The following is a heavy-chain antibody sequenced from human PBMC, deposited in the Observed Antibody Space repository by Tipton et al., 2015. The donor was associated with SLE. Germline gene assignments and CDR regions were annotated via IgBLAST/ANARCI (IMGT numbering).Heavy chain of an antibody. V-gene: IGHV4-39*07. Sequence: TLSLTCIVSGDSISNSNYYWGWIRQPPGKGLEWIGSIYYTRSTYYNPSLKSRITISIDTSKNQFSLKLASVTAADTAVYYCARGGLGVSYYYYMDVWGKGTTVTVSS. D-gene: IGHD1-26*01. J-gene: IGHJ6*03. CDR2: IYYTRST. CDR1: GDSISNSNYY. CDR3: ARGGLGVSYYYYMDV.